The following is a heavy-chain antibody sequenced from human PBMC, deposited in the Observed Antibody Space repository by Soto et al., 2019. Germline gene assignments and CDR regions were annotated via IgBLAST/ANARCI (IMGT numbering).Heavy chain of an antibody. CDR2: IYYNGST. CDR3: ATDEYFGSEIDFYYYAMDV. D-gene: IGHD3-10*01. J-gene: IGHJ6*02. Sequence: SETLYLTCSVTCTSISFAGYSWSWIRQHPGKGLEWIGHIYYNGSTYYNPSLKSRLTISVYTSKNEFSLRLTSVTAADTAVYFCATDEYFGSEIDFYYYAMDVWGQGTTVT. CDR1: CTSISFAGYS. V-gene: IGHV4-31*03.